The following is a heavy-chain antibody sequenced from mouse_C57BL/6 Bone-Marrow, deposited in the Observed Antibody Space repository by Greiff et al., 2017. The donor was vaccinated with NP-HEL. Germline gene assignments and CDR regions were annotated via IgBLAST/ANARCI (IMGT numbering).Heavy chain of an antibody. D-gene: IGHD1-1*01. CDR2: INPSSGYT. J-gene: IGHJ2*01. V-gene: IGHV1-4*01. CDR1: GYTFTSYT. Sequence: VKLVESGAELARPGASVKMSCKASGYTFTSYTMHWVKQRPGQGLEWIGYINPSSGYTKYNQKFKDKATLTADKSSSTAYMQLSSLTSEDSAVYYCARGLRGGDYWGQGTTLTVSS. CDR3: ARGLRGGDY.